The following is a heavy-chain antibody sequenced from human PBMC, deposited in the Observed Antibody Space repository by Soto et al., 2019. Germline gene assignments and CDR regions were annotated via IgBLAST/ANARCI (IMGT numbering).Heavy chain of an antibody. CDR2: INHSGST. V-gene: IGHV4-34*01. J-gene: IGHJ6*02. D-gene: IGHD3-16*02. CDR3: ARRRYDYVWGSYRYPYYYGMDV. Sequence: QVQLQQWGAGLLKPSETLSLTCAVYGGSFSGYYWSWIRQPPGKGLEWIGEINHSGSTNYNPSLKSRVTISVDTSKNQFSLKPSSVTAADTAVYYCARRRYDYVWGSYRYPYYYGMDVWGQGTTVTVSS. CDR1: GGSFSGYY.